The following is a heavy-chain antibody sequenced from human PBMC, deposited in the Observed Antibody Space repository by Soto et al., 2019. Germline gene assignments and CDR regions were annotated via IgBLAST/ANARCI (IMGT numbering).Heavy chain of an antibody. J-gene: IGHJ3*01. V-gene: IGHV3-30*14. CDR2: ISYDGTNQ. CDR3: ARGAIVGVNDVFDV. Sequence: GGSLRLSCAASGLPFSPYTMHWVRQAPGQGLEWVAVISYDGTNQYYADSVKGRFIISRDNSNNTLSLQMHSLKSEDTAVYFCARGAIVGVNDVFDVWGQGTMVTVSS. CDR1: GLPFSPYT. D-gene: IGHD1-26*01.